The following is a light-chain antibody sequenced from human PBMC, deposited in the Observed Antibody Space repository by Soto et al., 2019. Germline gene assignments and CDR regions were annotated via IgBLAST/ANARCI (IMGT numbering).Light chain of an antibody. V-gene: IGKV1-5*01. J-gene: IGKJ4*01. CDR2: DAS. CDR1: HSISRW. Sequence: DIQMTQSPSTLSASVGDRVTITCRASHSISRWLAWYQQKPGKAPKLLIYDASSLESGVPSRLRGSGSGTEFTLTISSLQHDDFATYYCQQYNSYSPLTFGGGTKVDIK. CDR3: QQYNSYSPLT.